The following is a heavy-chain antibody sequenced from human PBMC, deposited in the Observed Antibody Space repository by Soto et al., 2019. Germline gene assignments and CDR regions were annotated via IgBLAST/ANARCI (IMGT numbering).Heavy chain of an antibody. CDR3: AKDLRFGYSGYDFDY. CDR2: ISGSGGST. D-gene: IGHD5-12*01. J-gene: IGHJ4*02. Sequence: PGGSLRLSCAASGFTFSSYAMSWVRQAPGKGLEWVSAISGSGGSTYYADSVKGRFTISRDNSKNTLYLQMNSLRAEDTAVYYCAKDLRFGYSGYDFDYWGQGNLVTVAS. CDR1: GFTFSSYA. V-gene: IGHV3-23*01.